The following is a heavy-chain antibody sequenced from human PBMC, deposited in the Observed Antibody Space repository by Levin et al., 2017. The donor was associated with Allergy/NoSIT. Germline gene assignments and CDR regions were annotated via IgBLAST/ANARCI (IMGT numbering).Heavy chain of an antibody. V-gene: IGHV4-34*01. CDR3: ARGTWKGIAAAGTGQPPGGWFDP. CDR2: INHSGST. CDR1: GGSFSGYY. D-gene: IGHD6-13*01. Sequence: PSETLSLTCAVYGGSFSGYYWSWIRQPPGKGLEWIGEINHSGSTNYNPSLKSRVTISVDTSKNQFSLKLSSVTAADTAVYYCARGTWKGIAAAGTGQPPGGWFDPWGQGTLVTVSS. J-gene: IGHJ5*02.